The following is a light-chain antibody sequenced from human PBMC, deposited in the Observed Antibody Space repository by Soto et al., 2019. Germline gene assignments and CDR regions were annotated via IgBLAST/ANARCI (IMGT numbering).Light chain of an antibody. CDR3: CSYAGSSRPWM. Sequence: QSALTQPASVSGSPGQSITISCIGTSSDIGNYNLVSWYQQHPGKAPKLMIYEAQMRPSGVSNRFSGSKSGNTASLTISGLQPEDEADYYCCSYAGSSRPWMFGGGTKLTVL. CDR2: EAQ. CDR1: SSDIGNYNL. J-gene: IGLJ3*02. V-gene: IGLV2-23*01.